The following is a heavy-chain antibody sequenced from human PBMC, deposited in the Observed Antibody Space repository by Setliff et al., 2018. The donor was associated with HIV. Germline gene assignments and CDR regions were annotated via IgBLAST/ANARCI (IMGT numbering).Heavy chain of an antibody. CDR2: INWNGGST. J-gene: IGHJ6*02. V-gene: IGHV3-20*04. CDR1: GFTFTDYT. CDR3: ARDRYYDYVWGSLLGYYYGMDV. D-gene: IGHD3-16*01. Sequence: GGSLRLSCAASGFTFTDYTMNWVRQAPGKGLEWVSGINWNGGSTGYADSVRGRFTISRDNAKNSLYLQMNSLRAEDTAVYYCARDRYYDYVWGSLLGYYYGMDVWGQGTTVTVSS.